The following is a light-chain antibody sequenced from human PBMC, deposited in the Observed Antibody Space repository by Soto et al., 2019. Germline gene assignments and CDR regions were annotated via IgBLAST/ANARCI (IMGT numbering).Light chain of an antibody. CDR1: SGSVSTTYY. CDR2: STN. V-gene: IGLV8-61*01. CDR3: VLYMGRGIVV. J-gene: IGLJ2*01. Sequence: TVVTQEPSFSVSPGGTVTLTCGLSSGSVSTTYYPSWYQQTPGQAPRTLIYSTNTRSSGVPDRFSGSILGNKAALTITGAQADDESDYYCVLYMGRGIVVFGGGTKLTVL.